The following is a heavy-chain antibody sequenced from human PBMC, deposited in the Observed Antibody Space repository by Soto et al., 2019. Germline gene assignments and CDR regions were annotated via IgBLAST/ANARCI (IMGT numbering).Heavy chain of an antibody. D-gene: IGHD4-4*01. CDR3: AKVFGLGKVTTLSDAFDI. Sequence: GGSLRLSCAASGFTFDDYAMHWVRQAPGKGLEWVSGISWNSGSIGYADSVKGRFTISRDNAKNSLYLQMNSLRAEDTALYYFAKVFGLGKVTTLSDAFDIWGQGTMVTVSS. CDR2: ISWNSGSI. V-gene: IGHV3-9*01. J-gene: IGHJ3*02. CDR1: GFTFDDYA.